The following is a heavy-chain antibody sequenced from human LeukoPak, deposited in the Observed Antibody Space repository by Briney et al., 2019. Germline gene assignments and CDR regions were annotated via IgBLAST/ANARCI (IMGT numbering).Heavy chain of an antibody. D-gene: IGHD5-18*01. V-gene: IGHV4-61*02. CDR2: IYTSGST. Sequence: SQTLSLTCTVSGGSISSGSYYWSWIRQPAGKGLEWIGRIYTSGSTNYNPSLKSRVTISVDKSKNQFSLKLSSVTAADTAVYYCARAPDTAMVLDAFDIWGQGTMVTVSS. J-gene: IGHJ3*02. CDR3: ARAPDTAMVLDAFDI. CDR1: GGSISSGSYY.